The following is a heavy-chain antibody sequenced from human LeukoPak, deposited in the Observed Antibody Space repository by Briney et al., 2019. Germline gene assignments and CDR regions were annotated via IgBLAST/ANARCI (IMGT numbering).Heavy chain of an antibody. CDR2: IYYSGST. Sequence: SETLSLTCTVSGGSISSSSYYWGWIRQPPGKGLKWIGSIYYSGSTYYNPSLKSRVTISVDTSKNQFSLKLSSVTAADTAVYYCARQFGDYYGSSGYYLNLYYFDYWGQGTLVTVSS. CDR1: GGSISSSSYY. V-gene: IGHV4-39*07. CDR3: ARQFGDYYGSSGYYLNLYYFDY. D-gene: IGHD3-22*01. J-gene: IGHJ4*02.